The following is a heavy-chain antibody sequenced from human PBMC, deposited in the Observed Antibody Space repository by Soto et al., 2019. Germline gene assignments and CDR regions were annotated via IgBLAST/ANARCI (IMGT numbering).Heavy chain of an antibody. J-gene: IGHJ4*02. D-gene: IGHD3-22*01. Sequence: SETLSLTCTVSGGSISSYYWSWIRQPPGKGLEWIGYIYYSGSTNYNPSLKSRVTISVDTSKNQFSLKLSSVTAADTAVYYCARGTNYYDSSGRTYYFDYWGQGTQVTVSS. V-gene: IGHV4-59*01. CDR1: GGSISSYY. CDR2: IYYSGST. CDR3: ARGTNYYDSSGRTYYFDY.